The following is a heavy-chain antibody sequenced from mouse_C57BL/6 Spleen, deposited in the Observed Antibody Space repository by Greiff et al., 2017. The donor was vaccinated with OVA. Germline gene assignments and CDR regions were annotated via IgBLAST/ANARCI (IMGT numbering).Heavy chain of an antibody. CDR2: IYPGDGDT. CDR1: GYAFSSYW. Sequence: VKLVESGAELVKPGASVKISCKASGYAFSSYWMNWVKQRPGKGLEWIGQIYPGDGDTNYNGKFKGKATLTADKSSSTAYMQLSSLTSEDSAVYFCARYQDYDVGTWFAYWGQGTLVTVSA. CDR3: ARYQDYDVGTWFAY. J-gene: IGHJ3*01. D-gene: IGHD2-4*01. V-gene: IGHV1-80*01.